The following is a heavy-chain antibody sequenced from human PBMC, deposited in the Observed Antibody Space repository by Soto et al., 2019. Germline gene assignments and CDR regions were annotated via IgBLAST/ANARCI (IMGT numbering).Heavy chain of an antibody. CDR3: ARHPERIAQIGWFDP. J-gene: IGHJ5*02. Sequence: GSLRLSCAASGFTFSSYSMNWVRQAPGKGLGWVSYISSSSSTIYYADSVKGRFTISRDNAKNSLYLQMNSLRAEDTAVYYCARHPERIAQIGWFDPWGQGTLVTVSS. D-gene: IGHD6-13*01. CDR2: ISSSSSTI. V-gene: IGHV3-48*01. CDR1: GFTFSSYS.